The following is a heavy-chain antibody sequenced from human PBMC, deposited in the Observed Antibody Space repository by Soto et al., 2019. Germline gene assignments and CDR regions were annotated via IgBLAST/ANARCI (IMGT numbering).Heavy chain of an antibody. CDR3: ARHPKSSSGSSWFDP. CDR1: GYIFTNYW. D-gene: IGHD6-19*01. CDR2: IFLGDSDT. J-gene: IGHJ5*02. Sequence: GESLKISCKGSGYIFTNYWIVWVRQMPGKGLEWMGSIFLGDSDTTYSPSFQGQVTVSADKSINTAYLQWSSLQASDTAMYYCARHPKSSSGSSWFDPWRKRTLVTVAS. V-gene: IGHV5-51*01.